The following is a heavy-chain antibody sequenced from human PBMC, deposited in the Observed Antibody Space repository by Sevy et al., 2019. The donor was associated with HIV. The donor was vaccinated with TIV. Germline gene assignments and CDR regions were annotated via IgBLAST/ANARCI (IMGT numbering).Heavy chain of an antibody. CDR2: FSAYHGNT. CDR3: ARLMVRGVIEEF. CDR1: GYTFTSYG. J-gene: IGHJ4*02. V-gene: IGHV1-18*01. Sequence: ASVKVSCKASGYTFTSYGISWVRQAPGQGLEWMGWFSAYHGNTNYAQKLQGRVTMTTDTSTSTAYMELRSLRSDDTAVYYCARLMVRGVIEEFWGQRTLVTVSS. D-gene: IGHD3-10*01.